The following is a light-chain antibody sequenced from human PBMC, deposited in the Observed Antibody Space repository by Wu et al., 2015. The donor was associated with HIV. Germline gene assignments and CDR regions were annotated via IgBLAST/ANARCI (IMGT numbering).Light chain of an antibody. Sequence: EIVLTQSPATLSSSPGERVTLSCRASQSLGTYLAWYQQKPGQAPRLLIYGASSRATGIPDRFTASGSGTDFILTISSLEPEDFAVYYCQQYGQSPRTFGQGTKVEIK. CDR2: GAS. CDR3: QQYGQSPRT. CDR1: QSLGTY. J-gene: IGKJ1*01. V-gene: IGKV3-11*01.